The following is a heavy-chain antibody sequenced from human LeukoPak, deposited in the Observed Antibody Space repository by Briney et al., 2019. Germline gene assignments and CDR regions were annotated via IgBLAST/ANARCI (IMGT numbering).Heavy chain of an antibody. V-gene: IGHV3-73*01. D-gene: IGHD1-1*01. CDR1: GFTFSGSA. Sequence: GGSLRLSCAVSGFTFSGSAMHWVRQASGKGLEWVGRIRSKANSYATAYAASVKGRFTISRDDSKNTAYLQMNSLKTEDTAVYYCTTGTHFDYWGQGTLVTVSS. J-gene: IGHJ4*02. CDR2: IRSKANSYAT. CDR3: TTGTHFDY.